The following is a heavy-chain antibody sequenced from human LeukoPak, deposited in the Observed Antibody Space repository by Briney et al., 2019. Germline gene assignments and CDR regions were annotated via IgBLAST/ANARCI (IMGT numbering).Heavy chain of an antibody. CDR1: GYTFTSYS. CDR3: ARDKQARAVIPYNWFDP. D-gene: IGHD2-21*01. J-gene: IGHJ5*02. CDR2: ISAYNGNT. Sequence: PWASVKVSCKASGYTFTSYSISWVRQAPGQGLEWMGWISAYNGNTNYAQKLQGRVTMTTDTSTSTAYMELRSLRSDDTAVYYCARDKQARAVIPYNWFDPWGQGTLVTVSS. V-gene: IGHV1-18*01.